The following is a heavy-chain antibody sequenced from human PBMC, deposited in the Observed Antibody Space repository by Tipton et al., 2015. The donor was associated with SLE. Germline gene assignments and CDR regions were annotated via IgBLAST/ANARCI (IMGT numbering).Heavy chain of an antibody. V-gene: IGHV4-59*08. CDR2: VSYSGRS. D-gene: IGHD6-13*01. Sequence: TLSLTCTVSGASVSSHYWSWIRQSPGKGLEWIGYVSYSGRSLYDPSLRSRVSMSVDTSKNQFSLNLTSVTAADTALHYCAGSWDDNEGWYFDLWGRGTLVTVSS. CDR3: AGSWDDNEGWYFDL. CDR1: GASVSSHY. J-gene: IGHJ2*01.